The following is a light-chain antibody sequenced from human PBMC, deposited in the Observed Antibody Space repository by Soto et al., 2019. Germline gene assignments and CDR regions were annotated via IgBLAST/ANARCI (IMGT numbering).Light chain of an antibody. CDR3: QQTYTTPEIT. V-gene: IGKV1-39*01. J-gene: IGKJ5*01. CDR1: QSISSY. Sequence: DIQMTQSPSSLSASVGDRVTSTVPASQSISSYLNWYQQKPGKAPNLLMYGASYLKSGVPTRFSGSGSGTDFTLTISSLQPEDFAIYYCQQTYTTPEITFGQGTRLEIK. CDR2: GAS.